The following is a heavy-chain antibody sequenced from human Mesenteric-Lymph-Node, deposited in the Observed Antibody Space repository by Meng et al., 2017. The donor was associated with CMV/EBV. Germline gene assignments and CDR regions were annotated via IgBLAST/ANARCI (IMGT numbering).Heavy chain of an antibody. CDR3: ARDSSSLAVFDY. CDR2: ISWNSGSI. V-gene: IGHV3-9*01. CDR1: GFTFDDYA. Sequence: SLKISCAASGFTFDDYAMHWVRQAPGKGLEWVSGISWNSGSIGYADSVKGRFTISRDNAKNSLYLQMNSLRAEDTALYYCARDSSSLAVFDYWGQGTLVTVSS. J-gene: IGHJ4*02.